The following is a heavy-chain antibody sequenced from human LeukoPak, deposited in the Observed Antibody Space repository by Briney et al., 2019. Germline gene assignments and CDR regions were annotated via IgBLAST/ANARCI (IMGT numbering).Heavy chain of an antibody. V-gene: IGHV3-30*02. CDR2: IRYDGSNK. Sequence: GGSLRLSCTASGFTFTIYGMYWVRQAPGKGLEWVAFIRYDGSNKYYADSVKGRFTISRDNSKNSLYLQMNSLRAEDTAVYYCARGAHYMDVWGKGTTVTVSS. CDR3: ARGAHYMDV. J-gene: IGHJ6*03. CDR1: GFTFTIYG.